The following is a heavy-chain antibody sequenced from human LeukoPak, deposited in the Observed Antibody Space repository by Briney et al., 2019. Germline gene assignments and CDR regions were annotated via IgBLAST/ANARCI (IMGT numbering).Heavy chain of an antibody. J-gene: IGHJ4*02. CDR3: ASNEWSGYYFDY. D-gene: IGHD3-3*01. CDR1: GGSISSSSYY. CDR2: IYSSGST. V-gene: IGHV4-39*01. Sequence: TSETLSLTCTVSGGSISSSSYYWGWIRQSPGQGLEWISSIYSSGSTYYNPSLKSRVTISIDTSKNQLSLKMSSVTAADTALYFCASNEWSGYYFDYWGQGTLVTVSS.